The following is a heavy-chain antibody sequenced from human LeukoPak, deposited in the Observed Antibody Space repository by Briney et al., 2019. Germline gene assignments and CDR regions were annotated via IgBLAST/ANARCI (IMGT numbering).Heavy chain of an antibody. CDR3: ARDRQIVGATEVHDY. CDR1: GYTFTSYD. CDR2: MNPNSGNT. J-gene: IGHJ4*02. Sequence: ASVKVSCNASGYTFTSYDINWVRQATGQGLEWMGWMNPNSGNTGYAQKFQGRVTMTRNTSISTAYMELSSLRSEDTAVYYCARDRQIVGATEVHDYWGQGTLVTVSS. D-gene: IGHD1-26*01. V-gene: IGHV1-8*01.